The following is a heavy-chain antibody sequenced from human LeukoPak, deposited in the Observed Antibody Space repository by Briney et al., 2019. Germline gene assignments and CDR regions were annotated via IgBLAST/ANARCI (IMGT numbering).Heavy chain of an antibody. V-gene: IGHV3-64*01. J-gene: IGHJ4*02. D-gene: IGHD3-16*01. CDR2: ISNNGDST. CDR1: GFTFSGYA. Sequence: GGSLMLSCEASGFTFSGYAVSWVRQAPGKGLEYVSAISNNGDSTNYANSVRGRFTISRDNSKNTLYLQMGSLRVEDMAVYYCTREGSVAAFGPRRPFDYWGQGTLVTVSS. CDR3: TREGSVAAFGPRRPFDY.